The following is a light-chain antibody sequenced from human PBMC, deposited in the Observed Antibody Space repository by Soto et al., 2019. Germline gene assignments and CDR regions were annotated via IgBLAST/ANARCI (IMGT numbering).Light chain of an antibody. CDR1: SSNIGSNT. CDR2: SNN. V-gene: IGLV1-44*01. J-gene: IGLJ1*01. Sequence: QSVLTQPPSASGTPGQRVTISCSGSSSNIGSNTVNWYQQLPGTAPQLLIYSNNQRPSGVPDRFSGSKSGTSASLAISGLQSEDEADYYCASWDDSLSVLYVFGTGTKLTVL. CDR3: ASWDDSLSVLYV.